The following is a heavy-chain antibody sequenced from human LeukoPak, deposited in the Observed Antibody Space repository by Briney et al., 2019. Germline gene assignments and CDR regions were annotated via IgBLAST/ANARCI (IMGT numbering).Heavy chain of an antibody. J-gene: IGHJ6*03. CDR1: GGSIRNYY. V-gene: IGHV4-59*08. D-gene: IGHD3-10*01. CDR3: ARHGVRGVIRNPYYDYYMDV. Sequence: TPSETLSLTCSVSGGSIRNYYWSWIRQPLGKGLEWIGYIFYSGSTNYNPSLKSRVTMSVDTSKNQFSLKLSSVTAADTAVYYCARHGVRGVIRNPYYDYYMDVWGKGTTVTVSS. CDR2: IFYSGST.